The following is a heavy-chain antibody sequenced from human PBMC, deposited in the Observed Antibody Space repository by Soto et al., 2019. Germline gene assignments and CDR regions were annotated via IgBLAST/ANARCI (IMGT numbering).Heavy chain of an antibody. CDR1: GFTFSNAW. V-gene: IGHV3-15*01. Sequence: PGGSLRLSCAASGFTFSNAWMYWVRQAPGKGLEWVGRIKSKTDGETTDFAAPVKGRFTISRDDSKNTLFLQMNSLKTEDTAVYYCATVSGCSGITCKQAIDYWGQGTLVTVSS. D-gene: IGHD2-15*01. CDR2: IKSKTDGETT. J-gene: IGHJ4*02. CDR3: ATVSGCSGITCKQAIDY.